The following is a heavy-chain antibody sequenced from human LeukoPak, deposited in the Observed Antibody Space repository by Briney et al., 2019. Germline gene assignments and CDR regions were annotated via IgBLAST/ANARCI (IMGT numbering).Heavy chain of an antibody. CDR3: AREPKSLGDLLFIDY. J-gene: IGHJ4*02. Sequence: ASVKVSCKASGFDFTSYGISWVRQAPGQGLEWMGWISAYNGNTHYAQKLQGRVTMTTDTSASTAYMELRSLTSDDTAVYYCAREPKSLGDLLFIDYWGQGTLVTVSS. V-gene: IGHV1-18*01. CDR2: ISAYNGNT. CDR1: GFDFTSYG. D-gene: IGHD3-10*01.